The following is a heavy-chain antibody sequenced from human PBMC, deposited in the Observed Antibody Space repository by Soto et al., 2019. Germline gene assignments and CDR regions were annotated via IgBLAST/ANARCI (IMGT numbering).Heavy chain of an antibody. Sequence: EVQLVESGGGLVKPGGSLRLSCAASGFTFSSYSMNWVRQAPGKGLEWVSSISSSSSYIYYADSVKGRFTISRDNAKNSLYLQMNSLRAEDTAVYYCARDGVTEGDFDYWGQGTLVTVSS. V-gene: IGHV3-21*01. CDR1: GFTFSSYS. D-gene: IGHD2-21*02. J-gene: IGHJ4*02. CDR3: ARDGVTEGDFDY. CDR2: ISSSSSYI.